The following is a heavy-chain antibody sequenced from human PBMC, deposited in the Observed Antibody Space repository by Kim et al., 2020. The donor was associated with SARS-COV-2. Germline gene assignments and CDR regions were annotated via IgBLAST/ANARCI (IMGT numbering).Heavy chain of an antibody. D-gene: IGHD3-10*01. CDR2: ISHTGSDT. CDR3: AKDIWDYSAMDV. Sequence: GGSLRLSCAASGFTFSACAMGWVRQVPGQGLQWVSSISHTGSDTYYADSMKGRFTISRDSSRDTLYLQMNSLRTEDTAIYFCAKDIWDYSAMDVWGQGTTVTVSS. J-gene: IGHJ6*02. CDR1: GFTFSACA. V-gene: IGHV3-23*01.